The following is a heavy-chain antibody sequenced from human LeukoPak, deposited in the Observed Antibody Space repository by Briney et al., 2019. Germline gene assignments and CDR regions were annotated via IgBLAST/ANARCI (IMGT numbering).Heavy chain of an antibody. CDR2: IKDDGSQK. D-gene: IGHD2-15*01. CDR1: KFIFANYW. CDR3: ARRNVYRGWSFDS. J-gene: IGHJ4*02. Sequence: PGGSLRLSCEGSKFIFANYWMSWVRQAPGKGLEWVANIKDDGSQKNYIDSVKGRFTISRDNAKGSLFLQMNRLSSEDTAVYYCARRNVYRGWSFDSWGQGTMVTVSS. V-gene: IGHV3-7*01.